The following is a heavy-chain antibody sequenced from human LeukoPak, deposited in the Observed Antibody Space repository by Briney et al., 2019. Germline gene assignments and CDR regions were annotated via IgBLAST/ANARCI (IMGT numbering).Heavy chain of an antibody. J-gene: IGHJ4*02. V-gene: IGHV4-61*02. CDR1: GGSISSGSYY. Sequence: SETLSLTCTVSGGSISSGSYYWSWIRQPAGKGLEWIGRIYTSGSTNYNPSLKSRVTISVDTSKNQFSLKLSSVTAADTAVYYCAKTYCGGDCPTTIDYWGQGTLVTVSS. CDR3: AKTYCGGDCPTTIDY. D-gene: IGHD2-21*01. CDR2: IYTSGST.